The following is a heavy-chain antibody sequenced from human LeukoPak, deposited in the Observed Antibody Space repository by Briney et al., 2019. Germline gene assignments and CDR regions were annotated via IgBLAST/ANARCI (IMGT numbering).Heavy chain of an antibody. CDR1: GGTFSSYA. CDR3: ARGPLYYYGSGSYYPYYFDY. J-gene: IGHJ4*02. V-gene: IGHV1-69*13. Sequence: ASVKVSCKASGGTFSSYAISWVRQAPGQGLEWMGGIIPIFGTANYAQKFQGRVTITADESTSTAYMELSSLRSEDTAVYYCARGPLYYYGSGSYYPYYFDYWGQGTLVTVSS. D-gene: IGHD3-10*01. CDR2: IIPIFGTA.